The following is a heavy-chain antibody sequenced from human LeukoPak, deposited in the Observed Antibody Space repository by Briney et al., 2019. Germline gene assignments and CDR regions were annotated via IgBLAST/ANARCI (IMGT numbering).Heavy chain of an antibody. Sequence: GASVKVSCKASGHTFVSYGISWVRQAPGQGLEWMGWISGYNGKINYAQKFQGRVTMTTDTSTSTAYLELRSLTSEDTAVYYCARVSRPLASARGFDYWGQGTLVTVSS. D-gene: IGHD6-6*01. CDR2: ISGYNGKI. V-gene: IGHV1-18*01. J-gene: IGHJ4*02. CDR1: GHTFVSYG. CDR3: ARVSRPLASARGFDY.